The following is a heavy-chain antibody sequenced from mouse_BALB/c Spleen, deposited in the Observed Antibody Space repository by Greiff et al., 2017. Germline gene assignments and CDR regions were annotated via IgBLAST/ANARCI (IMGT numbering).Heavy chain of an antibody. D-gene: IGHD4-1*01. V-gene: IGHV3-2*02. J-gene: IGHJ2*01. CDR1: GYSITSDYA. Sequence: DVQLQESGPGLVKPSQSLSLTCTVTGYSITSDYAWNWIRQFPGNKLEWMGYISYSGSTSYNPSLKSRISITRDTSKNQFFLQLNSVTTEDTATYYCAQTGTGQYYFDYWGQGTTLTVSS. CDR2: ISYSGST. CDR3: AQTGTGQYYFDY.